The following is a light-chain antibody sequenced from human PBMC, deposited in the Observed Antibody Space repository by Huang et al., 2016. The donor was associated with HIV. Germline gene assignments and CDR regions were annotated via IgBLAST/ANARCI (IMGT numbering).Light chain of an antibody. V-gene: IGKV3-11*01. CDR3: QQRSNWPPLT. J-gene: IGKJ4*01. CDR2: DAS. Sequence: EIVLTQSPATLSLSPGERATLSCRASQSVNNYLAWFQQKPGQAPRLLIYDASNMATGIPARFSGSGSGTDFTLTISSLEPEDFAIYYCQQRSNWPPLTFGGGTKVEIK. CDR1: QSVNNY.